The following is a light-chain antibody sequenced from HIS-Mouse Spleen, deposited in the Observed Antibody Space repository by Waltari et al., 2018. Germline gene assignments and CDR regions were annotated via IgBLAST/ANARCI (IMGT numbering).Light chain of an antibody. CDR2: QDS. J-gene: IGLJ2*01. CDR3: QAWDSSTDVV. Sequence: SYELTQPPSVSVSPGQTASTTCSGHQLGDKYACWYQQKPGQSPVLVIYQDSKRPSGIPERFSGSNSGNTATLTISGTQAMDEADYYCQAWDSSTDVVFGGGTKLTVL. CDR1: QLGDKY. V-gene: IGLV3-1*01.